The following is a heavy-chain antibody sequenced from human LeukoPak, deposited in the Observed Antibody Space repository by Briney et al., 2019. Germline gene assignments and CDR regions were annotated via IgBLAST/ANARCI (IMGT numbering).Heavy chain of an antibody. D-gene: IGHD3-10*01. CDR1: GYTFTSYD. J-gene: IGHJ4*02. Sequence: ASVKVSCKASGYTFTSYDINWVRQATGQGLEWMGWMNPNSGNTGYAQKFQGRVTMTRNTSISTAYMALISLRSEHAAGNYCARGDTSWSYYPWGYWGQGTLVTVSS. CDR2: MNPNSGNT. V-gene: IGHV1-8*02. CDR3: ARGDTSWSYYPWGY.